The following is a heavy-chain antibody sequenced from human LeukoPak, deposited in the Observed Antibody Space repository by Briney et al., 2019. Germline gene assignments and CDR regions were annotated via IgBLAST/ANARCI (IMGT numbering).Heavy chain of an antibody. Sequence: GASVKVSCKASGYTFSIYGISWVRQAPGRSLEWMGWISGYDGDTNYAQNFQGRVTMTRDTSTNTVYMELRSLISEDTAVYYCARGAPVRFDFWSGLIALFDPWGQGTLVTVSS. D-gene: IGHD3-3*01. J-gene: IGHJ5*02. CDR2: ISGYDGDT. V-gene: IGHV1-18*01. CDR1: GYTFSIYG. CDR3: ARGAPVRFDFWSGLIALFDP.